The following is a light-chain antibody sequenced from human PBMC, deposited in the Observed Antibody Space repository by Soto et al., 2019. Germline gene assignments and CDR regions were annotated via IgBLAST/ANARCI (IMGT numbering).Light chain of an antibody. V-gene: IGKV3-15*01. CDR2: DAS. J-gene: IGKJ2*01. CDR1: QSVGTK. Sequence: ETVMTQSPATLSVSPGERATLSCRASQSVGTKLAWYQHKPGQAPRLLIYDASTRATGIPARFSGSGSGPEFTLTISGLPSGEFVVYFCQQYYNWYTYGQGTKLEIK. CDR3: QQYYNWYT.